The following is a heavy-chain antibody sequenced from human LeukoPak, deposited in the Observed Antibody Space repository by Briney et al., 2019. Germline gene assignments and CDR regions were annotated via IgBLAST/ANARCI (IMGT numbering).Heavy chain of an antibody. V-gene: IGHV5-51*01. CDR3: ARRQCSGGSCYYFDS. Sequence: GESLKIPCKGFGYNFSNYWIGWVRQMPGKGLEWMGIIHPGDSSTRYSPSLQGQVTILSDKSINTAYLQWSSLKASDTAMYYCARRQCSGGSCYYFDSWGQGTLVTVSS. J-gene: IGHJ4*02. CDR2: IHPGDSST. CDR1: GYNFSNYW. D-gene: IGHD2-15*01.